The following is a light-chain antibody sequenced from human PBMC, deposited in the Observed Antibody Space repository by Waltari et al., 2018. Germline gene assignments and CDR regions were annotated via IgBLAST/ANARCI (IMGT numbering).Light chain of an antibody. CDR1: SSDVGGYNY. CDR3: CSYAGSYNWV. Sequence: QSALTQPRSVSGSPGQSVTISCPVTSSDVGGYNYVSWYQQHPGKAPKLMVYDVSKRPPGGPDRLSGSKSGNTASLTISGLQAEDEADYYCCSYAGSYNWVFGGGTKLTVL. CDR2: DVS. J-gene: IGLJ3*02. V-gene: IGLV2-11*01.